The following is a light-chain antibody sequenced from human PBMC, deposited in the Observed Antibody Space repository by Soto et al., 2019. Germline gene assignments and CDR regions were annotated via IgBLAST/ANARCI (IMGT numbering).Light chain of an antibody. CDR3: QKYGSSWT. J-gene: IGKJ1*01. CDR1: QTVSSRF. V-gene: IGKV3-20*01. CDR2: GAL. Sequence: EIFLTQSPDTLSLSPGERATLSCRASQTVSSRFLAWYQQKPGQAPRLLIYGALSRATAIPDRFSGSGSGTDFTLTISRLEPEDFAVYYCQKYGSSWTSGQGTKVDIK.